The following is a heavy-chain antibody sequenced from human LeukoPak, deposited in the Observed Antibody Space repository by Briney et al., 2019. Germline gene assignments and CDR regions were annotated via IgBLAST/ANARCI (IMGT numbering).Heavy chain of an antibody. CDR3: ARGKSDFWSGYYTGDYFDY. CDR2: IYYSGST. J-gene: IGHJ4*02. V-gene: IGHV4-59*01. CDR1: GGPISSYY. Sequence: PSETLSLTCTVSGGPISSYYWSWVRQPPGKGPAGIGYIYYSGSTNYNPSLKSRVTISVDTSKNQFSLKLSSVTAADTAVYYCARGKSDFWSGYYTGDYFDYWGQGTLVTVSS. D-gene: IGHD3-3*01.